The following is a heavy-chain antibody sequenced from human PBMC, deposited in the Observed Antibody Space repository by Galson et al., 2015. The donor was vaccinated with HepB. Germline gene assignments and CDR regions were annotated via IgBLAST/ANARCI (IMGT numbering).Heavy chain of an antibody. Sequence: SLRLSCAASGFTFSNYGMHWVRQAPGKGLEWVAVISYDGSNKYYADSVQGRFTISRDNSKNTLYLQMNSRRAEDKAVYYCARVAGGSSGYNYFVPEFYFDHWGQGTLVTVSS. J-gene: IGHJ4*02. CDR2: ISYDGSNK. CDR1: GFTFSNYG. V-gene: IGHV3-30*03. CDR3: ARVAGGSSGYNYFVPEFYFDH. D-gene: IGHD3-22*01.